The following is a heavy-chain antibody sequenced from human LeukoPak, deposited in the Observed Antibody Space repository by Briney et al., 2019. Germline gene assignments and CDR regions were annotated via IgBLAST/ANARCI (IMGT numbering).Heavy chain of an antibody. J-gene: IGHJ2*01. V-gene: IGHV3-30*18. D-gene: IGHD2-2*02. Sequence: GSLRLSCAASGFTFSSYGMHWVRQAPGKGLEWVAVISYDGSNKYYADSVKGRFTISRDNSKNTLYLQMNSLRAEDTAVYYCAKVGYCSSTSCYKRGYWYFDLWDRGALVTVSS. CDR3: AKVGYCSSTSCYKRGYWYFDL. CDR2: ISYDGSNK. CDR1: GFTFSSYG.